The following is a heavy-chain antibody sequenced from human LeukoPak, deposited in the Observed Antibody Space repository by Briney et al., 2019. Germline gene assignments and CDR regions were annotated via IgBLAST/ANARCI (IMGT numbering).Heavy chain of an antibody. D-gene: IGHD6-19*01. CDR1: GGSFSGYY. V-gene: IGHV4-34*01. CDR3: AREPTAVAGFDY. CDR2: INHSGST. J-gene: IGHJ4*02. Sequence: SETLSLTCAVYGGSFSGYYWSWIRQPPGKGLEWIGEINHSGSTNYNPSLKSRVTISADTSKNQFSLKLSSVTAADTAVYYCAREPTAVAGFDYWGQGTLVTVSS.